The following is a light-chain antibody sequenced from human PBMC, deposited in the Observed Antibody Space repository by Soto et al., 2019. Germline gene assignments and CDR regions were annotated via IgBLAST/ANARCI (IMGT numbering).Light chain of an antibody. V-gene: IGKV3-20*01. CDR2: GAS. CDR1: QSVSSSY. J-gene: IGKJ4*01. CDR3: QQYGVTPPNT. Sequence: EIVLTQSPGTLSLSPGERATLSCRASQSVSSSYLAWYQQKPGQAPRLLIYGASTRATGIPDRFSGSGSGADFTLTISGLEPEDFGLYYCQQYGVTPPNTFGGGTKVDNK.